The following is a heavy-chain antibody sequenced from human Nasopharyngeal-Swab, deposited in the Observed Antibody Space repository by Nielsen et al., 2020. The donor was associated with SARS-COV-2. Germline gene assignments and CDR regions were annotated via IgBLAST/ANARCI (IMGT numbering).Heavy chain of an antibody. V-gene: IGHV1-24*01. J-gene: IGHJ4*02. D-gene: IGHD1-26*01. CDR3: ATIYAIVGASGSFDY. CDR1: GYTLTELS. CDR2: FDLEDGET. Sequence: ASVKVSCKVSGYTLTELSMHWVRQAPGKGLEWMGGFDLEDGETIYAQKFQGRVTMTEDTSTDTAYMELSSLRSEDTAVYYCATIYAIVGASGSFDYWGQGTLVTVSS.